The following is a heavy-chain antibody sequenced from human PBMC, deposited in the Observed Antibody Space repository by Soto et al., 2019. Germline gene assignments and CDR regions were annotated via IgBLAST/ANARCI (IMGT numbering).Heavy chain of an antibody. CDR1: GFTFSNYW. V-gene: IGHV3-74*02. Sequence: EVQLVESGGGLVQPGGSLRLSCAASGFTFSNYWMYWVRRAPGKGLEWVSRINSDGSVSSYADSVKGRLTISRDNVKNTLYLQMDSLRAEDTAVYYCARGDCVGGTCYSLADSFYYYMDVWGKGTTVTVFS. D-gene: IGHD2-15*01. CDR2: INSDGSVS. CDR3: ARGDCVGGTCYSLADSFYYYMDV. J-gene: IGHJ6*03.